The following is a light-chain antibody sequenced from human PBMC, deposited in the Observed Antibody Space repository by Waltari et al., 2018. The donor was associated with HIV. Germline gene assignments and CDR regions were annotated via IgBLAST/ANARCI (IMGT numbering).Light chain of an antibody. J-gene: IGLJ2*01. CDR3: ASWDDSLSGYVV. Sequence: QSVLTQPPSASGTPGQRVTISCSGSSSNIGGNYVYWYQQLPGTAPKLPIYRNNQRPSGVPGRFSGSKSGTSASMAISGLRSEDEADYYCASWDDSLSGYVVFGGGTKLTVL. CDR1: SSNIGGNY. V-gene: IGLV1-47*01. CDR2: RNN.